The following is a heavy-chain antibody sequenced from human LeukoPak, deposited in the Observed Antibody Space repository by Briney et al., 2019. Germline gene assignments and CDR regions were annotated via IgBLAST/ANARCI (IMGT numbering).Heavy chain of an antibody. CDR2: IAYDGSRA. D-gene: IGHD1-14*01. V-gene: IGHV3-33*01. Sequence: GGSLRLSCAGSGFTFGGYGMHWFRQTPGKGLEWVAVIAYDGSRAFYADSVKGRFTISRDNSKNTMSVQMDGLRAEDTAVYFCTRYNNAPFDSWGQGRLVTVSS. J-gene: IGHJ4*02. CDR3: TRYNNAPFDS. CDR1: GFTFGGYG.